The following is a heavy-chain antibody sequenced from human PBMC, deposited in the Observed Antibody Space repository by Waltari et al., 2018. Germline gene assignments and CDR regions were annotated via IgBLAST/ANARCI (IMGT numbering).Heavy chain of an antibody. Sequence: QVQLVESGGGVVQPGGSLRLSCAASGFTFSSYGMHWVRQAQGKGLEWVAFIRYDGSNKYYADSVKGRFTISRDNSKNTLFLQMNSLRAEDTAVYYCAKHVSSWPYDAFDIWGQGTMVTVSS. D-gene: IGHD6-13*01. CDR1: GFTFSSYG. CDR2: IRYDGSNK. J-gene: IGHJ3*02. CDR3: AKHVSSWPYDAFDI. V-gene: IGHV3-30*02.